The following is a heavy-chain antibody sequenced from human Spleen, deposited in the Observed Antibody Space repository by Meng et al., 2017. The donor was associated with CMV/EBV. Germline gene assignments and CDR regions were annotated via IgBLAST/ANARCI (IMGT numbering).Heavy chain of an antibody. V-gene: IGHV3-7*01. CDR1: GFTFSSYW. Sequence: GESLKISCAASGFTFSSYWMSWVRQAPGKGLEWVANIKQDGSEKYYVDSVKGRFTISRDNAKNSLCLQMNSLRAEDTGVYYCARGPPAARGYFQHWGQGTLVTVSS. CDR2: IKQDGSEK. J-gene: IGHJ1*01. CDR3: ARGPPAARGYFQH. D-gene: IGHD2-2*01.